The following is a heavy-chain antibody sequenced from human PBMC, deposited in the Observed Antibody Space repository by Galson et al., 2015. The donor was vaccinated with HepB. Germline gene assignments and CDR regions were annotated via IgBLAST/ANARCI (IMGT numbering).Heavy chain of an antibody. J-gene: IGHJ4*02. CDR3: TTNRNYHFDY. V-gene: IGHV3-33*01. CDR1: GFTFSSYG. Sequence: SLRLSCAASGFTFSSYGMHWVRQAPGKGLEWVAVIWYDGSNKYYADSVKGRFTIPRDNSKNTLYLQMNSLRAEDTAVYYCTTNRNYHFDYWGQGTLVTVSS. D-gene: IGHD1-7*01. CDR2: IWYDGSNK.